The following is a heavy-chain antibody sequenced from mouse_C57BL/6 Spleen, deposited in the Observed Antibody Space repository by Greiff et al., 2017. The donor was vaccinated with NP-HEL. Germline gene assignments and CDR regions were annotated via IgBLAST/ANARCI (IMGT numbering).Heavy chain of an antibody. CDR1: GYTFTSYW. D-gene: IGHD3-2*02. CDR2: INPSNGGT. Sequence: QVQLQQPGTELVKPGASVKLSCKASGYTFTSYWMHWVKQRPGQGLEWIGNINPSNGGTNYNEKFKSKAKLTVDKSSSTAYMQLSSLTSEGSAVYDWARGGGSFGAGYNCYWGQGTTLTVSS. V-gene: IGHV1-53*01. CDR3: ARGGGSFGAGYNCY. J-gene: IGHJ2*01.